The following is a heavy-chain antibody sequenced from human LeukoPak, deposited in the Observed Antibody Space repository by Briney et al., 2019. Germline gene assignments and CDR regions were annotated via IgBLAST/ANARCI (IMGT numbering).Heavy chain of an antibody. CDR3: AKDLSFLDPLDPLDY. J-gene: IGHJ4*02. D-gene: IGHD2/OR15-2a*01. V-gene: IGHV3-53*01. CDR1: GFSVGSNY. Sequence: GSLRLSCAASGFSVGSNYMTWVRQAPGKGLEWVSVIYSGDNTYYADSVKGRFTISRDISKNTLCLQMNSLRAEDTAVYYCAKDLSFLDPLDPLDYWGQGTLVTVSS. CDR2: IYSGDNT.